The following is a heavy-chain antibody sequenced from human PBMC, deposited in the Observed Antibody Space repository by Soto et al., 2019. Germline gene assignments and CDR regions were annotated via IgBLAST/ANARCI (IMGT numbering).Heavy chain of an antibody. CDR3: AKKGDDPHIVAPYSDAFDI. Sequence: GGSLRLSCAASGFTFSSYGMHWVRQAPGKGLEWVAVISYDGSNKYYADSVKGRFTISRDNSKNTLYLQMNSLRAEDSAVYYCAKKGDDPHIVAPYSDAFDIWGQGTMVTVSS. CDR1: GFTFSSYG. D-gene: IGHD5-12*01. CDR2: ISYDGSNK. J-gene: IGHJ3*02. V-gene: IGHV3-30*18.